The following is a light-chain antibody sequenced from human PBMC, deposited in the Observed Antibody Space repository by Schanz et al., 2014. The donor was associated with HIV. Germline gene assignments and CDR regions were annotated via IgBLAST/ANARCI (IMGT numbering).Light chain of an antibody. J-gene: IGLJ2*01. Sequence: QSALTQPPSASGSPGQSVTISYTGTSSDVGGYNYVSWYQHHPGKAPKLLISEVNKRPSGVPDRFSGSKSGNTASLTVSGLQAEDEADYYCSSYEGIHNWVFGGGTKLTVL. CDR3: SSYEGIHNWV. CDR2: EVN. V-gene: IGLV2-8*01. CDR1: SSDVGGYNY.